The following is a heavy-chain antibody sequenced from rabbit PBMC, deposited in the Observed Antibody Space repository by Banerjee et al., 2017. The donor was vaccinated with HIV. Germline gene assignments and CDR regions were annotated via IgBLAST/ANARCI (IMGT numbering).Heavy chain of an antibody. CDR1: GFSFSSGYD. Sequence: QSLEESGGDLVKPGASLTLTCKASGFSFSSGYDMCWVRQAPGKGLEWIACIYPDYGSTDYASWVNGRFTISKTSSTTVTLQMTSLTAADTATYFCARLQYGGSALWGQGTLVTVS. J-gene: IGHJ3*01. D-gene: IGHD4-2*01. CDR2: IYPDYGST. CDR3: ARLQYGGSAL. V-gene: IGHV1S40*01.